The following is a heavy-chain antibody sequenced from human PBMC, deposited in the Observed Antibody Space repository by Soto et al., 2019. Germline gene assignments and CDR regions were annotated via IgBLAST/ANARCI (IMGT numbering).Heavy chain of an antibody. Sequence: SVXVAFRACWGTVRIYAVMVFLQAPGQGLEWMGGIIPIFGTANYAQKFQGRVTITADESTSTAYMELSSLRSEDTAVYYCARANPYYDTSRSQQNSFEQWGPPTLVKVSYG. V-gene: IGHV1-69*01. CDR1: WGTVRIYA. D-gene: IGHD3-22*01. CDR2: IIPIFGTA. CDR3: ARANPYYDTSRSQQNSFEQWGPPTLVKVSYG. J-gene: IGHJ6*01.